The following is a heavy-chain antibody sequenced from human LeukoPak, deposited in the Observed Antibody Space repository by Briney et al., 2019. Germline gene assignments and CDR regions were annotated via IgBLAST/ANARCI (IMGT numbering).Heavy chain of an antibody. D-gene: IGHD3-10*01. CDR2: MNPNSGNT. J-gene: IGHJ4*02. V-gene: IGHV1-8*03. CDR1: GGTFSSYA. Sequence: ASVKVSCKASGGTFSSYAINWVRQATGQGLEWMGWMNPNSGNTGYAQKFQGRVTITRNTSISTAYMELSSLRSEDTAVYYCARDYGSGSKNIDYWGQGTLVTVSS. CDR3: ARDYGSGSKNIDY.